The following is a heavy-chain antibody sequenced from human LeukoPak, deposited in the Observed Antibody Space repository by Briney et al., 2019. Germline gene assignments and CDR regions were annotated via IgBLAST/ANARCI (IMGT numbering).Heavy chain of an antibody. CDR1: GFTFSSYA. V-gene: IGHV3-23*01. Sequence: GGSLRLSCAASGFTFSSYAMSWVRQAPGKGLEWVSAISGSGGSTYYADSVKGRFTISRDNSKNTLYLQMNSLRAEDTAVYYCAKHPTMIVVVTHRPYYMDVWGKGTTVTVSS. D-gene: IGHD3-22*01. J-gene: IGHJ6*03. CDR3: AKHPTMIVVVTHRPYYMDV. CDR2: ISGSGGST.